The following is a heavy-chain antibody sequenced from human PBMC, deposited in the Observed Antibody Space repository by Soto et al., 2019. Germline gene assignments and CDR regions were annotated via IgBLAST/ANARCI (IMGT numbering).Heavy chain of an antibody. V-gene: IGHV3-48*02. CDR3: ARDPRYCSSTSCYIFADY. CDR1: GFTFSSYS. CDR2: ISSSSTTI. D-gene: IGHD2-2*01. Sequence: GGSLRLSCAASGFTFSSYSMNWVRQAPGKGLEWVSYISSSSTTIYYADSVKGRFTVSRDNAKNSLYLQMSSLRDEDTAVYYCARDPRYCSSTSCYIFADYWGQGTLVTVSS. J-gene: IGHJ4*02.